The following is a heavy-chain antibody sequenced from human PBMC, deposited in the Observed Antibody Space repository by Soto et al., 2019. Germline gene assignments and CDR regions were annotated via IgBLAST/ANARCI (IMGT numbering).Heavy chain of an antibody. CDR1: GYSFTNYW. D-gene: IGHD6-13*01. CDR3: ARIESIARNWFGP. CDR2: IDPVDSYT. Sequence: PEESRKISCKGSGYSFTNYWISWVRRMPGKGLEWLRNIDPVDSYTNYSPSFQGHVTFSVDTSISTAYLQWGSLKASDTAMYYCARIESIARNWFGPSGQGTLVTVSS. J-gene: IGHJ5*02. V-gene: IGHV5-10-1*01.